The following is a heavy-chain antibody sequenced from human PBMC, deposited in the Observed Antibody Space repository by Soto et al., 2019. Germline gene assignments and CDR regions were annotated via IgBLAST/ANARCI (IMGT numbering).Heavy chain of an antibody. CDR1: GFTFSNSW. CDR3: LGAVSWGGLD. D-gene: IGHD2-21*01. V-gene: IGHV3-74*01. J-gene: IGHJ4*02. CDR2: MSPDGSNT. Sequence: EVQLVESGGDLIQPGGSLRLSCATSGFTFSNSWIYWVRQAPGKGLVWVSRMSPDGSNTTYADSVRGRFTISRDNAKNTVYLEMKSLRSEETAEYYCLGAVSWGGLDWDQRTLVTVSS.